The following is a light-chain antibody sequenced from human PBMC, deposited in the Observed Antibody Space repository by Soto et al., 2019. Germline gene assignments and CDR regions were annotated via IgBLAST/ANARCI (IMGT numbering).Light chain of an antibody. Sequence: IQITQSKSSVSASIGDTVTITCRASQDINVYLNWYQQSQGKAPKXLIVGASTLQSGVPSRFSVIQYGTAGNLNLRSLQAEDAPTYYGLQDFCYPRTFGQGTKVDIK. CDR1: QDINVY. CDR2: GAS. CDR3: LQDFCYPRT. J-gene: IGKJ1*01. V-gene: IGKV1-6*02.